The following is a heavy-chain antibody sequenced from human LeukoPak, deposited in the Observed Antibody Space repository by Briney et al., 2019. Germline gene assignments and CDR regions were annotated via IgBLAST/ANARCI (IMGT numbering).Heavy chain of an antibody. D-gene: IGHD3-16*01. CDR3: ASDYDYPVGFDY. CDR2: IYSGGST. J-gene: IGHJ4*02. V-gene: IGHV3-53*01. CDR1: GFTVSSNY. Sequence: GGSLRLSCAASGFTVSSNYMSWVRQAPGKGLEWVSVIYSGGSTYYADSVKGRFTISRDNSKNTLCLQMNSLRAEDTAVYYCASDYDYPVGFDYWGQGTLVTVSS.